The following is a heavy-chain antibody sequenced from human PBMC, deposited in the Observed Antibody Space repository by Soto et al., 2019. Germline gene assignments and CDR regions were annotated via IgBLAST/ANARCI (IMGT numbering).Heavy chain of an antibody. V-gene: IGHV2-5*02. J-gene: IGHJ3*02. CDR3: VHSSRYAAFDM. D-gene: IGHD3-9*01. CDR2: IYWDGDK. Sequence: QITLKESGPTLVKATQTLTLTYTFSGFSLSSSGVSVGWIRQPPGKALEWLALIYWDGDKRYSPSLKNRLTITKDTSKNQVVLSMTNMDPVDTATFFCVHSSRYAAFDMWGQGTLVTVSS. CDR1: GFSLSSSGVS.